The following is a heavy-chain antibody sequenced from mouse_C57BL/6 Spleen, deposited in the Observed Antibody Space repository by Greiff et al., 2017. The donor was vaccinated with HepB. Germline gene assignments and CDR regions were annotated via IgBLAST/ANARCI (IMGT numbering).Heavy chain of an antibody. J-gene: IGHJ1*03. CDR2: ISDGGSYT. CDR3: ASHYYGSSLYWYFDV. V-gene: IGHV5-4*03. Sequence: EVKLVESGGGLVKPGGSLKLSCAASGFTFSSYAMSWVRQTPEKRLEWVATISDGGSYTYYPDNVKGRFTISRDNAKNNLYLQMSHLKSEDTAMYYCASHYYGSSLYWYFDVWGTGTTVTVSS. D-gene: IGHD1-1*01. CDR1: GFTFSSYA.